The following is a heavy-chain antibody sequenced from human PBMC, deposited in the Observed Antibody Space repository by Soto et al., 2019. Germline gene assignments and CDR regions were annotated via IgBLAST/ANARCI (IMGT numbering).Heavy chain of an antibody. Sequence: SETLSLTCTVSGGSISSYCWSWIRQPPGKGLEWIGYIYYSGSTNYNPSLKSRVTISVDTSKNQFSLKLSSVTAADTAVYYCARVITKYYYDSSGFFDYWGQGTLVTVSS. CDR1: GGSISSYC. CDR2: IYYSGST. CDR3: ARVITKYYYDSSGFFDY. D-gene: IGHD3-22*01. J-gene: IGHJ4*02. V-gene: IGHV4-59*01.